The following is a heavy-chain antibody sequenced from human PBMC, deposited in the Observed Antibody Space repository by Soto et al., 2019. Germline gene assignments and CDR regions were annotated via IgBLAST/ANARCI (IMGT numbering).Heavy chain of an antibody. V-gene: IGHV3-53*01. CDR1: GFTVSSNY. CDR2: IYSGGST. D-gene: IGHD3-10*02. CDR3: ARDLSSGSYFYGMDV. J-gene: IGHJ6*02. Sequence: GGSLRLSCAASGFTVSSNYMSWVRQAPGKGLEWVSVIYSGGSTYYPDSVKGRFTISRDNSKNTLYLQMNSLRAEDTAVYYCARDLSSGSYFYGMDVWGQGTTVTVSS.